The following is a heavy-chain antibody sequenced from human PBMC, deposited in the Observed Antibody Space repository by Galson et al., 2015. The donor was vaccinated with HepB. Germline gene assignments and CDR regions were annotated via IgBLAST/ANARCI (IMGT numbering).Heavy chain of an antibody. CDR1: GFTFSSYA. D-gene: IGHD3-10*01. CDR3: AREWRGVKAAFDI. Sequence: SLRLSCAASGFTFSSYAMHWVRQAPGKGLEWVSVIGSSGVNTYYADSVKGRFTISRDNSKNTLYLQMNSLRAEDTAVYYCAREWRGVKAAFDIWGQGTMVTVSS. V-gene: IGHV3-NL1*01. CDR2: IGSSGVNT. J-gene: IGHJ3*02.